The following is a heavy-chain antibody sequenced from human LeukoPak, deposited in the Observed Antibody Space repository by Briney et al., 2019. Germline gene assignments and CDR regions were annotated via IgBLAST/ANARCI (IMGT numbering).Heavy chain of an antibody. D-gene: IGHD4-17*01. J-gene: IGHJ4*02. CDR1: GGSISSYY. CDR2: IYYSGST. Sequence: PSETLSLTCTVSGGSISSYYWSWIRQPPGKGLEWIGYIYYSGSTNYNPSLKSRVTISVDTSKKQFSLKLSSVTAADTAVYYCARATNPDYGDYVFDYWGQGTLVTVSS. CDR3: ARATNPDYGDYVFDY. V-gene: IGHV4-59*01.